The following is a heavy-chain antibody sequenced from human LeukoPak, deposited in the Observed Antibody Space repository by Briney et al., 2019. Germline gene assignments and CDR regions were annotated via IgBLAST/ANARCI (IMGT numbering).Heavy chain of an antibody. J-gene: IGHJ4*02. CDR2: IYTSGST. CDR1: GDSINSGSYY. D-gene: IGHD3/OR15-3a*01. V-gene: IGHV4-61*02. Sequence: SQTLSLTCTVSGDSINSGSYYWSWTRQPVGKGLEWIGRIYTSGSTKYNPSLESRVTISVDTSKNQFSLKLSSVTVADTAVYYCARARRMDNFDYWGQGTLVTVSS. CDR3: ARARRMDNFDY.